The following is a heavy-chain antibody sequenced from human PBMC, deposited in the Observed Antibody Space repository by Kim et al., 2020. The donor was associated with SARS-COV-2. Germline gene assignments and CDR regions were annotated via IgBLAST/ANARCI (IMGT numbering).Heavy chain of an antibody. CDR3: ARRVVVAATLDY. Sequence: YYADSVKGRFTISRDNAKNSLYLQMNSLRAEDTAVYYCARRVVVAATLDYWGQGTLVTVSS. D-gene: IGHD2-15*01. J-gene: IGHJ4*02. V-gene: IGHV3-21*01.